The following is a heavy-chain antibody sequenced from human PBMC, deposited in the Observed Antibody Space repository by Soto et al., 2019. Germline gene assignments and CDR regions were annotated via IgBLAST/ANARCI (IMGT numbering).Heavy chain of an antibody. V-gene: IGHV1-18*01. D-gene: IGHD2-21*01. CDR3: ARDLPSYDPTYSVVVSRFDS. J-gene: IGHJ4*02. CDR2: ISPYKGDT. CDR1: NYDFRDYG. Sequence: QVQLVQSGPEMKEPGASVKVSCKASNYDFRDYGFSWVRQAPGQGLEWMGRISPYKGDTNYAHKFQGRVTLTTDSSTNTAYMELRSLRSDDTAMYSCARDLPSYDPTYSVVVSRFDSWGQGPLVTVSS.